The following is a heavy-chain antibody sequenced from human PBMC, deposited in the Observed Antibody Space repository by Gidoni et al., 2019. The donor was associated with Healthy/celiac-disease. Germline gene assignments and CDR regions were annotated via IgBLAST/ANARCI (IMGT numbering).Heavy chain of an antibody. CDR2: IIPIFGTA. CDR1: GGTFRSYA. J-gene: IGHJ4*02. CDR3: ARVDYYGGNAREFAFDY. V-gene: IGHV1-69*06. D-gene: IGHD4-17*01. Sequence: QVQLVQSGAEVKKPGSSVKVSCKASGGTFRSYAISWVRHAPGKGLEWMGGIIPIFGTANYAQKFQGRVTITADKSTSTAYMELSSLRSEDTAVYYCARVDYYGGNAREFAFDYWGQGTLVTVSS.